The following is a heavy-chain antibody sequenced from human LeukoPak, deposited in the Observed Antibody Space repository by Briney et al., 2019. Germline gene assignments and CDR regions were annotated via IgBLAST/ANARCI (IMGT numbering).Heavy chain of an antibody. V-gene: IGHV7-4-1*02. J-gene: IGHJ3*02. CDR1: GYTFTSYA. CDR3: ARGSPLGKSSGWYGDAFDI. Sequence: ASVEVSCKASGYTFTSYAMNWVRQAPGQGLEWMGWINTNTGNPTYAQGFTERFVFSLDTSVSTAYLQISSLKAEDTAVYYCARGSPLGKSSGWYGDAFDIWGQGTMVTVSS. CDR2: INTNTGNP. D-gene: IGHD6-19*01.